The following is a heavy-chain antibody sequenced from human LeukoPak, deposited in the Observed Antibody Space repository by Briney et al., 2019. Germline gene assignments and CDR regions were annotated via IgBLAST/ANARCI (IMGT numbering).Heavy chain of an antibody. V-gene: IGHV4-34*01. J-gene: IGHJ4*02. Sequence: SETLSLTCAVYGGSFSGYYWSWIRQPPGKGLEWIGEINHSGSTNYNPSLKSRVTISVDTSKNQFSLKLSSVTAADTAVYYCARVADYYDSSGYYDYWGQGTLVTVSS. CDR3: ARVADYYDSSGYYDY. D-gene: IGHD3-22*01. CDR1: GGSFSGYY. CDR2: INHSGST.